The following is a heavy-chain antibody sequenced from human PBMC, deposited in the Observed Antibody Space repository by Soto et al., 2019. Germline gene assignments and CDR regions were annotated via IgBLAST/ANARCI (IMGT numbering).Heavy chain of an antibody. Sequence: ASVKVPCKAPGYTFTRYGISWVRQAPGQGLEWMGWISVYNGNTNYAQKLQDRVTMTTDTSTSTAYMELRSLRSDDTAVYYCATNIVLVPAPTPSPYYGMDVWGQGTTVTVSS. J-gene: IGHJ6*02. D-gene: IGHD2-2*01. CDR1: GYTFTRYG. CDR2: ISVYNGNT. V-gene: IGHV1-18*01. CDR3: ATNIVLVPAPTPSPYYGMDV.